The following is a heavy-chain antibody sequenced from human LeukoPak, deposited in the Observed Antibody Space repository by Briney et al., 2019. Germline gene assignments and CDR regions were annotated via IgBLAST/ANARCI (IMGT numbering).Heavy chain of an antibody. D-gene: IGHD6-13*01. V-gene: IGHV4-34*01. Sequence: KPSETLSLTCAVYGGSFSGYYWSWIRQPPGKGLEWIGEINHSGSTNYNPSLKSRVTISVDTSKNQFSLKLSSVTAADTAVYYCARETIAAEMPAAGTPFDDYWGQGTLVTVSS. CDR2: INHSGST. CDR1: GGSFSGYY. CDR3: ARETIAAEMPAAGTPFDDY. J-gene: IGHJ4*02.